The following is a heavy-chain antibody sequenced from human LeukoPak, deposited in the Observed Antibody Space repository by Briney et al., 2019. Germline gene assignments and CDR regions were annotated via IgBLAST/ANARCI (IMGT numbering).Heavy chain of an antibody. J-gene: IGHJ4*02. CDR1: GFTFSSYA. Sequence: GGSLRLSCAASGFTFSSYAMNWVRQAPGKGLEWVAVISYDGSNKYYADPVKGRFTISRDNSKNTLYLQMNSLRAEDTAVYYCAREYDYWGQGTLVTVSS. CDR2: ISYDGSNK. V-gene: IGHV3-30-3*01. CDR3: AREYDY.